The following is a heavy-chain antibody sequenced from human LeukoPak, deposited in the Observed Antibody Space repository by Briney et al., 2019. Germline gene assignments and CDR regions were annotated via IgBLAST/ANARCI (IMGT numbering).Heavy chain of an antibody. CDR2: ISGSAGTT. CDR1: GFTFSSYG. Sequence: PGGSLRLSCAASGFTFSSYGMSWVRQAPGKGLEWVSTISGSAGTTYYGDSVKGRFTISRDISKNTLYLQMNSLRAEDTAVYYCAKGGGYCDYWGQGTLVTVSS. V-gene: IGHV3-23*01. D-gene: IGHD2-15*01. CDR3: AKGGGYCDY. J-gene: IGHJ4*02.